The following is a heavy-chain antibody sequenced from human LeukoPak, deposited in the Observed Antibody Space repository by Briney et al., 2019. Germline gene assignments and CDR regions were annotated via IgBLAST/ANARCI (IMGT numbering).Heavy chain of an antibody. CDR2: IKQDGSEK. CDR3: ARVGATVNHGMDV. D-gene: IGHD4-11*01. CDR1: GFTFSRYW. J-gene: IGHJ6*02. V-gene: IGHV3-7*01. Sequence: GGSLRLSCAASGFTFSRYWMSWVRQAPGKGLEWVANIKQDGSEKYCVDSVKGRFTISRDNAKNSLYLQMNSLRAEDTAVYYCARVGATVNHGMDVWGQGTTVTVSS.